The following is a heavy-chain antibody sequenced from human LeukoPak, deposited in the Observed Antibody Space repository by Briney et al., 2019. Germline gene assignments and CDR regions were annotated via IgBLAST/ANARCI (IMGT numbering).Heavy chain of an antibody. Sequence: GGSLRLSCAASGLTFSSYAMSWVRQAPGKGLEWASTISASGSTTYYADSVRGRFTISRDNSKNTLSLQMSSLRAEDTAVYYCAKARTPYNSGFDYWGQGTLVAVSS. V-gene: IGHV3-23*01. CDR1: GLTFSSYA. J-gene: IGHJ4*02. CDR3: AKARTPYNSGFDY. CDR2: ISASGSTT. D-gene: IGHD6-19*01.